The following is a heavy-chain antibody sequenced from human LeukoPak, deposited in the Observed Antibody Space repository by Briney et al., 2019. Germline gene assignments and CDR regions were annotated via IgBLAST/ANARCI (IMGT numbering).Heavy chain of an antibody. D-gene: IGHD4-17*01. Sequence: GGSLRVSCAASGFTFSSYARSWVRQAPGKGLEWVSVISDNGGRTYYADSVKGRFTISRDNSKNTLYLQMNSLRAEDTAVYYCAKDRTRVTTPAWHWGQGTLVTVSS. V-gene: IGHV3-23*01. CDR3: AKDRTRVTTPAWH. J-gene: IGHJ4*02. CDR1: GFTFSSYA. CDR2: ISDNGGRT.